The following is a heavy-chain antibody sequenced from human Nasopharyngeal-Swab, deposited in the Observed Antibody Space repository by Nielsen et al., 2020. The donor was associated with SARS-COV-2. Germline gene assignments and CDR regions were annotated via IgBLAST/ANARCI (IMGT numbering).Heavy chain of an antibody. Sequence: ASVKVSCKASGYTFTSYGISWVRQAPGQGLEWMGWISIYNGNTSYAQKLQGRVTMTTDTSTSTAYMELRSLRSDDTAVYYCARSTIAVAGRGISDYWGQGTLVTVSS. CDR2: ISIYNGNT. CDR1: GYTFTSYG. CDR3: ARSTIAVAGRGISDY. J-gene: IGHJ4*02. D-gene: IGHD6-19*01. V-gene: IGHV1-18*01.